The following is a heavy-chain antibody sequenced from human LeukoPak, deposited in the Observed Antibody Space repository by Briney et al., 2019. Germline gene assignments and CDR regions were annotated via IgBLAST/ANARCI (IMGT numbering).Heavy chain of an antibody. CDR2: LSGSGSTT. CDR3: AKTYFGSGGYYSGPNDS. D-gene: IGHD3-10*01. V-gene: IGHV3-23*01. J-gene: IGHJ4*02. Sequence: GGSLRLSCAASGFTFSSYAMSWVRQAPEEGLEWVSALSGSGSTTSYADSVKGRFAISRDNSKNTLYLQMNSLRAEDTAVYYCAKTYFGSGGYYSGPNDSWGQGTLVTVSS. CDR1: GFTFSSYA.